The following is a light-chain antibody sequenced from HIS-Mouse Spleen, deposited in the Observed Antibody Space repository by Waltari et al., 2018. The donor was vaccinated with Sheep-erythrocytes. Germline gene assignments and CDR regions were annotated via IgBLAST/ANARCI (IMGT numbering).Light chain of an antibody. Sequence: QSALTQPASVSGSPGQSITISCTGTSSDVGSYNLVSWYQQHPGKAPKLMLYEGSKRPSGVSKRCSGSKSGNTASLTISGRQAEDEADYYCCSYAGSSTPWVFGGGTKLTVL. CDR3: CSYAGSSTPWV. CDR2: EGS. J-gene: IGLJ3*02. CDR1: SSDVGSYNL. V-gene: IGLV2-23*01.